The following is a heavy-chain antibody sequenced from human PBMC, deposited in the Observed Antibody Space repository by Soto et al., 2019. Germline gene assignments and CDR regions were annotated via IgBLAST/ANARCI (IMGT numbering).Heavy chain of an antibody. Sequence: VSLRLSCAGSGFTLSAYNINWVRQAPGKGLEWVSSISAGSLFIYQPDSMKGRFTISRDDARNSVYLQMNSLTAEDTAVYYCARSPGVGVRGAYWGQGTLVTVSS. D-gene: IGHD3-16*01. J-gene: IGHJ4*02. CDR2: ISAGSLFI. CDR1: GFTLSAYN. CDR3: ARSPGVGVRGAY. V-gene: IGHV3-21*01.